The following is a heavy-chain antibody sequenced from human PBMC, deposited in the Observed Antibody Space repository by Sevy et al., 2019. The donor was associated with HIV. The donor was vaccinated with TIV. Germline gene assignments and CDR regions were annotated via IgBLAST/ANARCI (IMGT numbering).Heavy chain of an antibody. D-gene: IGHD3-22*01. CDR3: ATTKDYYESSGCPFDY. CDR2: FDPEDGER. V-gene: IGHV1-24*01. Sequence: ASVKVSCKVSGYTLNQLSMHWVRQAPGKGLEWMGSFDPEDGERFYAQKFQGRVTMTEDTSTDTAYMELSSLRSADTAVYYCATTKDYYESSGCPFDYWGQGTLVTVSS. CDR1: GYTLNQLS. J-gene: IGHJ4*02.